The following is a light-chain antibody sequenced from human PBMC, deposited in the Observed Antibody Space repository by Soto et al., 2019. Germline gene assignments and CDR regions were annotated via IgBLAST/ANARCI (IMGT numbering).Light chain of an antibody. J-gene: IGKJ2*01. CDR3: QQYGSTPGT. Sequence: EIVLTQSPGTLSLSPGERATLSCRASQSVSSSYLAWYQQKTGQAPRLLIYGASSRATAIPDRFSGSGSGTDFTLPISRLEPEDFAVYYCQQYGSTPGTFGQGTKLEIK. V-gene: IGKV3-20*01. CDR2: GAS. CDR1: QSVSSSY.